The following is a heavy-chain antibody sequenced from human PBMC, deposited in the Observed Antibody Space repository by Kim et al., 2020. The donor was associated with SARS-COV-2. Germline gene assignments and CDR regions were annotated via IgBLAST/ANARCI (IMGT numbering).Heavy chain of an antibody. CDR3: ARGGGYDFWSGYYTDILLGYFDY. CDR1: GGSFSGYY. D-gene: IGHD3-3*01. Sequence: SETLSLTCAVYGGSFSGYYWSCIRQPPGKGLEWIGEINHSGSTNYNPSLKSRVTISVDTSKNQFSLKLGSVTAADTAVYYCARGGGYDFWSGYYTDILLGYFDYWGQGTLVTVSS. CDR2: INHSGST. V-gene: IGHV4-34*01. J-gene: IGHJ4*02.